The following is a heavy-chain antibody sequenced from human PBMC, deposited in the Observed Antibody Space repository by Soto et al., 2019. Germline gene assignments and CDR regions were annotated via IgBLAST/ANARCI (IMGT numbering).Heavy chain of an antibody. D-gene: IGHD3-10*01. J-gene: IGHJ3*02. CDR3: ARGGRITMVRGVTYDAFDI. CDR2: ISAYTGNT. CDR1: GYTFTSYG. Sequence: QVQLVQSGAEVKKPGASVKVSCKASGYTFTSYGISWVRQAPGQGLEWMGWISAYTGNTNYAQKIQGRVTMTTDTATTTAYMKLRSQRSDETAVYYCARGGRITMVRGVTYDAFDIWGQGTMVTVSS. V-gene: IGHV1-18*01.